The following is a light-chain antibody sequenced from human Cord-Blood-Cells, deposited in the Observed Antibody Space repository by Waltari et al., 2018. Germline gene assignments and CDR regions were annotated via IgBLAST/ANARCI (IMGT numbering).Light chain of an antibody. Sequence: QSALTQPVSVSGSPGPSITISCTGTSSDVGSYNLFSWYQQHPGKAPKLMIYEGSKRPSGVSNRFSGSKSGNTASLTISGLQAEDEADYYCCSYAGSSTWVFGGGTKLTVL. CDR1: SSDVGSYNL. CDR2: EGS. J-gene: IGLJ3*02. V-gene: IGLV2-23*01. CDR3: CSYAGSSTWV.